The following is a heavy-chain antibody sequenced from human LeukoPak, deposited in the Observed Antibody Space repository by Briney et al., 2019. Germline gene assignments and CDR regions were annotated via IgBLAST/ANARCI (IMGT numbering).Heavy chain of an antibody. CDR3: AKECLAGVGAFDI. J-gene: IGHJ3*02. Sequence: PGRSLRLSCAASGFTFSSYAMHWVRQAPGKGLEWVAVISYDGSNKYYADSVKGRFTISRDNSKNTLYLQMNSLRAEDTAVYYCAKECLAGVGAFDIWGQGTMVTVSS. CDR2: ISYDGSNK. V-gene: IGHV3-30-3*01. CDR1: GFTFSSYA. D-gene: IGHD3-3*02.